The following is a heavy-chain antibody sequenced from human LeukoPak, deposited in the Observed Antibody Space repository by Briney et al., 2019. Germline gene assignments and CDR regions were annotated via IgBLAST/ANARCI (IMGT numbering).Heavy chain of an antibody. J-gene: IGHJ4*02. V-gene: IGHV4-39*01. CDR1: GDSISGSTYY. D-gene: IGHD6-19*01. CDR3: ARGRVATWLVGGFDY. CDR2: IYYRGSP. Sequence: SETLSLTCTVSGDSISGSTYYWGWIRQSPGKGLEWNGSIYYRGSPYYNPSLKRRVTISIDTSKNQFSLKLSSVTAADTAVYYCARGRVATWLVGGFDYWGQGTLVTVSS.